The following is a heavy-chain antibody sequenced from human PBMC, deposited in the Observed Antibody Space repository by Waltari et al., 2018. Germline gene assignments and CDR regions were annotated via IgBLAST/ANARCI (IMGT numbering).Heavy chain of an antibody. CDR2: ITHNGST. D-gene: IGHD6-6*01. Sequence: QVQLQQWGAGLLKPSETLSITCAVNGRSFSGYYWSWIRQTLGKGLEWIGDITHNGSTNYNPSLKSRVTISVDTSKIQFTLKLSSVTAADTAVYYCARGRVAARPNYYYYYGMDVWGQGTTVTVSS. CDR1: GRSFSGYY. V-gene: IGHV4-34*01. J-gene: IGHJ6*02. CDR3: ARGRVAARPNYYYYYGMDV.